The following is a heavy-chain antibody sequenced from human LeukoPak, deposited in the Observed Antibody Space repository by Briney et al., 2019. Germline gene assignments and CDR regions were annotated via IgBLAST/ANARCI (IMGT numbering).Heavy chain of an antibody. CDR3: AKNWVASSWFNWFDP. CDR2: ISGSGGST. J-gene: IGHJ5*02. Sequence: GGSLRLSCAASGFTFDDYAMHWVRQAPGKGLEWVSAISGSGGSTHYADSVKGRFTISRDNSKNTLYLQMNSLRAEDTAVYYCAKNWVASSWFNWFDPWGQGTLVTVSS. D-gene: IGHD6-13*01. CDR1: GFTFDDYA. V-gene: IGHV3-23*01.